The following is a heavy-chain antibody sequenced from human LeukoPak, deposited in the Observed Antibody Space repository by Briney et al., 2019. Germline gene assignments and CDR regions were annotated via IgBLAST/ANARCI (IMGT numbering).Heavy chain of an antibody. CDR3: AREGGSTVTRSYYYYYYYMDV. D-gene: IGHD4-11*01. CDR1: GYSISSGYY. Sequence: SETLSLTCTVSGYSISSGYYWGWIRQPPGKGLEWIGEINHSGSTNYNPSLKSRVTISVDTSKNQFSLKLSSVTAADTAVYYCAREGGSTVTRSYYYYYYYMDVWGKGTTVTVSS. V-gene: IGHV4-38-2*02. J-gene: IGHJ6*03. CDR2: INHSGST.